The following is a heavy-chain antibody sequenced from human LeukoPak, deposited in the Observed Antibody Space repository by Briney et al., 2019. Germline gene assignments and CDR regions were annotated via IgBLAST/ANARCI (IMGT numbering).Heavy chain of an antibody. J-gene: IGHJ4*02. CDR1: GVSISSSSYY. CDR2: IYYSGST. V-gene: IGHV4-39*01. Sequence: SETLSLTCTVSGVSISSSSYYWGWIRQPPGKGLEWIGSIYYSGSTYYNPSLKSRVTISVDTSKNQFSLKLSSVTAADTAVYYCARLLGGAAADHWGQGTLVTVSS. D-gene: IGHD6-13*01. CDR3: ARLLGGAAADH.